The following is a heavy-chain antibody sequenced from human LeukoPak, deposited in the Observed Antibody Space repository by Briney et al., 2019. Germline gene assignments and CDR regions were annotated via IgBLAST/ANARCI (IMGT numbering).Heavy chain of an antibody. CDR1: GGSISNYY. Sequence: SETLSLTCTVSGGSISNYYWAWIRQPPGKGLEWIGYIYYSGSTNYNPSLNSRVTISVDTSKNQFSLKLSSVTAADTAVYYCARDRSEFDYWGQGTLVTVSS. V-gene: IGHV4-59*01. CDR3: ARDRSEFDY. CDR2: IYYSGST. J-gene: IGHJ4*02.